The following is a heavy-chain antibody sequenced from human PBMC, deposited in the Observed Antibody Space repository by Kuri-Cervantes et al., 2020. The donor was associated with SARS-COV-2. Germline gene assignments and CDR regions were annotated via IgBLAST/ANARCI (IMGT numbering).Heavy chain of an antibody. D-gene: IGHD4-17*01. J-gene: IGHJ6*02. CDR3: ARQSRGATATVTTEYYYYGMDI. CDR2: IYPGDSDT. V-gene: IGHV5-51*01. Sequence: GESLKISCKGSGYSFTSYWIGWVRQMPGKGLEWMGIIYPGDSDTRYSPSFQGQVTISADKSISTSYLQWSSLKASDTAMYYCARQSRGATATVTTEYYYYGMDIWGQGTTVTVSS. CDR1: GYSFTSYW.